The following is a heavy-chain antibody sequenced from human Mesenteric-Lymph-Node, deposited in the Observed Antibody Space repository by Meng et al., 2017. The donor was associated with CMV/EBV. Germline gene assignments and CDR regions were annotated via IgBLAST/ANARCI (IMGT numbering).Heavy chain of an antibody. Sequence: GGSLRPSCAASGFTFSSYWMHWVRQAPGKGLVWVSRINSDGSSTSYADSVKGRFTISRDNAKNTLYLQMNSLRAEDTAVYYCARDFRGYGMDVWGQGTTVTVSS. D-gene: IGHD3-16*01. CDR1: GFTFSSYW. CDR3: ARDFRGYGMDV. CDR2: INSDGSST. J-gene: IGHJ6*02. V-gene: IGHV3-74*01.